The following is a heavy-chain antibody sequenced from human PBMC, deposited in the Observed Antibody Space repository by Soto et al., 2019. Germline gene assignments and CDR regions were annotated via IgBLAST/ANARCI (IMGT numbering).Heavy chain of an antibody. V-gene: IGHV4-61*01. CDR3: ARDRLAKIYGDYNYYYYCGMDV. D-gene: IGHD4-17*01. Sequence: SETLSLTCTVSGGSVSSGSYYWSWIRHPPGKGLEWIGYIYYSGSTNYNPSLKSRVTISVDTSKNQFSLKLSSVTAADTAVYYCARDRLAKIYGDYNYYYYCGMDVWGQGTTVTVSS. J-gene: IGHJ6*02. CDR2: IYYSGST. CDR1: GGSVSSGSYY.